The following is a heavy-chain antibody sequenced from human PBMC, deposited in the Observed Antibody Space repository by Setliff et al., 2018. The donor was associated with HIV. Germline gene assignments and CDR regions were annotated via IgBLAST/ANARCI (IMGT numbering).Heavy chain of an antibody. Sequence: TLSLTCAVYGESFSRYYFTWIRQAPGRGLEWIGEINHSAFTKYNPSLASRVTMSIDTSKNQFSLLLSSVTAADTAMYFCARRPGGITRARLDNWGQGTLVTV. V-gene: IGHV4-34*01. CDR3: ARRPGGITRARLDN. D-gene: IGHD3-16*01. CDR2: INHSAFT. CDR1: GESFSRYY. J-gene: IGHJ4*02.